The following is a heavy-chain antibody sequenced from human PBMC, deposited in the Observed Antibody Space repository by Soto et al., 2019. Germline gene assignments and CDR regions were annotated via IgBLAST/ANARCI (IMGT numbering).Heavy chain of an antibody. V-gene: IGHV3-30*18. CDR3: AKQGQQLVLSGMDV. CDR2: ISYDGSNK. J-gene: IGHJ6*02. Sequence: GGSLRLSCAASGVTFSSYGMHWVRQAPGKGLEWVAVISYDGSNKYYADSVKGRFTISRDNSKNTLYLQMNSLRAEDTAVYYCAKQGQQLVLSGMDVWGQGTTVTVPS. CDR1: GVTFSSYG. D-gene: IGHD6-13*01.